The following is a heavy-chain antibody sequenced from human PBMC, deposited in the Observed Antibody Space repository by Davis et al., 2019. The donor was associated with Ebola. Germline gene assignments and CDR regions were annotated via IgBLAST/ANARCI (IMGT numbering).Heavy chain of an antibody. CDR2: ISWNSGSI. Sequence: PRGSLRLSCAASGFTFDDYAMHWVRQAPGKGLEWVSGISWNSGSIGYADSVKGRFTISRDNAKNTLYLQMNSLRAEDTAVYYCARGIVGATYYYYGMDVWGQGTTVTVSS. D-gene: IGHD1-26*01. V-gene: IGHV3-9*01. CDR3: ARGIVGATYYYYGMDV. J-gene: IGHJ6*02. CDR1: GFTFDDYA.